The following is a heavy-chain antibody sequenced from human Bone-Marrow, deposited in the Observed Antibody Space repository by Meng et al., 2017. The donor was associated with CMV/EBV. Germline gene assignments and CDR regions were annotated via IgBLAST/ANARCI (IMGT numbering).Heavy chain of an antibody. Sequence: GESLKISCAASGFTFSDYYMSWIRQAPGKGLEWVANIKQDGSEKYYVDSVKGRFTISRDNAKNSLYLQMNSLRAEDTAVYYCARDRGGCSSTSCYYYYYYGMDVWGQGTTATFSS. J-gene: IGHJ6*02. V-gene: IGHV3-7*01. CDR3: ARDRGGCSSTSCYYYYYYGMDV. CDR1: GFTFSDYY. D-gene: IGHD2-2*01. CDR2: IKQDGSEK.